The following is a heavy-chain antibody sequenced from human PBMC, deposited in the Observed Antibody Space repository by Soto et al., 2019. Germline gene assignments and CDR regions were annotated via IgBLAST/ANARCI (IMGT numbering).Heavy chain of an antibody. CDR3: ARGRHGITGTASDY. Sequence: SETLSLTCAVYGASLSDNYCNWLRQPPGKGLEWIGEINHSGSTNYNPSLKSRVTISVDTSKNQFSLKLSSVTAADTAVYYCARGRHGITGTASDYWGQGTLVTVSS. CDR1: GASLSDNY. V-gene: IGHV4-34*01. D-gene: IGHD1-7*01. J-gene: IGHJ4*02. CDR2: INHSGST.